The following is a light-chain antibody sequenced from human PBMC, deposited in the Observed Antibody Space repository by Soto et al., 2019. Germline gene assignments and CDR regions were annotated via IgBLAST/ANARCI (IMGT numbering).Light chain of an antibody. V-gene: IGKV1-5*03. CDR2: KAS. CDR1: QRITEW. J-gene: IGKJ1*01. Sequence: DIQMTQSPSTPSASVGDRITITCRASQRITEWLAWYQQKPGKAPKLLIDKASSLQSGVPSRFSGSGFGTECTLSISSLQPDDFATYYCQHYSNYPWTFGQGTKVEIK. CDR3: QHYSNYPWT.